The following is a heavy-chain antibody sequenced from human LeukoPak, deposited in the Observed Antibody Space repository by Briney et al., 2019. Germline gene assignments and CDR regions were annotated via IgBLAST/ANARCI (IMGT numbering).Heavy chain of an antibody. D-gene: IGHD1-26*01. CDR2: ISSSGSTI. J-gene: IGHJ4*02. CDR1: GFTFSIYG. Sequence: QPGGSLRLSCAASGFTFSIYGMNWVRQAPGKGLGWVSYISSSGSTIYYADSVKGRFTISRDNAKNSLDLEMNSLRDEDTAVYYCARRMSSGSNPFDHWGQGTLVTVSS. V-gene: IGHV3-48*02. CDR3: ARRMSSGSNPFDH.